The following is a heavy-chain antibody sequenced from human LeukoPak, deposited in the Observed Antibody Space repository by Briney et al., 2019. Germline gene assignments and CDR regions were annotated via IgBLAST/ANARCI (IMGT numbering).Heavy chain of an antibody. D-gene: IGHD3-22*01. CDR3: ARVADWDSSGSDGAFDI. CDR1: GYTFTGYY. Sequence: ASVKVSCKASGYTFTGYYMHWVRQAPGQGLEWMGWINPNSGGTNYAQKFQGRVTMTRDTSISTAYMEPSRLRSDDTAVYYCARVADWDSSGSDGAFDIWGQGTMVTVSS. CDR2: INPNSGGT. J-gene: IGHJ3*02. V-gene: IGHV1-2*02.